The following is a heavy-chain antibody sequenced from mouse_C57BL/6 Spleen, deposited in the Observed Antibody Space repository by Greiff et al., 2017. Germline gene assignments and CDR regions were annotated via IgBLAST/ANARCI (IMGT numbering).Heavy chain of an antibody. J-gene: IGHJ1*03. Sequence: QVQLKESGAELVRPGTSVQMSCKASGYTFTNYWIGWAKQRPGHGLEWIGDIYPGGGYTNYNEKFKGKATLTADKSSSTAYMQCSSLTSEDSAIYYCAREGDRRYFDVWGTGTTVTVSS. CDR2: IYPGGGYT. CDR1: GYTFTNYW. D-gene: IGHD3-3*01. V-gene: IGHV1-63*01. CDR3: AREGDRRYFDV.